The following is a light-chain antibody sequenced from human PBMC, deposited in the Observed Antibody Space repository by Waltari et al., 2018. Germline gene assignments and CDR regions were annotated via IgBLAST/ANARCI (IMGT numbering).Light chain of an antibody. CDR2: AAS. CDR3: LQHNSYPYS. Sequence: DIQMTQSPSSLSASVGDTVTITCRASQGISSYLNWFQQKPGKAPKLLIYAASSLESGVPSRFSGSGSGTEFTLTISSLQPEDFAAYYCLQHNSYPYSFGQGTKVDIK. J-gene: IGKJ2*03. V-gene: IGKV1-17*01. CDR1: QGISSY.